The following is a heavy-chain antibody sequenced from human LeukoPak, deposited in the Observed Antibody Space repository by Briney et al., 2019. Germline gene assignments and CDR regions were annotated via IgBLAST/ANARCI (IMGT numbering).Heavy chain of an antibody. V-gene: IGHV3-23*01. CDR2: VSGSGVKT. Sequence: GGSLRLSCAACGFTFSNYAIHWVRQAPGKGLEWVSIVSGSGVKTYYADSVKGRFTISRDNSKNTVYLQMNSLRAEDTAVYYCAKRGDCSGTCTYDYWGQGSLVTVSS. J-gene: IGHJ4*02. D-gene: IGHD2-2*01. CDR3: AKRGDCSGTCTYDY. CDR1: GFTFSNYA.